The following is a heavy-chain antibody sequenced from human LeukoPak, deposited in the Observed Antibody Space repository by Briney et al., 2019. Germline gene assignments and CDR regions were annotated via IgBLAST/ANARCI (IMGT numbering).Heavy chain of an antibody. J-gene: IGHJ3*02. Sequence: PGGSLRLSCAASGFTFSSYAMHWVRQAPGKGLEYVSAISSNGGSTYYANSVKGRFTISRDNSKNTFYLQMNSLRVEDTAVYYCAMRDRGYGLDIWGQGTMVTVSS. CDR1: GFTFSSYA. V-gene: IGHV3-64*01. D-gene: IGHD3-10*01. CDR3: AMRDRGYGLDI. CDR2: ISSNGGST.